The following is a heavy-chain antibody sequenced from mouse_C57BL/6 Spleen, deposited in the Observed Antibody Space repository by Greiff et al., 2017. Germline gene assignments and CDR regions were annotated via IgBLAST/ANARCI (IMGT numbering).Heavy chain of an antibody. D-gene: IGHD2-5*01. CDR1: GYAFTNYL. CDR3: ARSGSNYYFDY. V-gene: IGHV1-54*01. Sequence: VQLQQSGAELVRPGTSVKVSCKASGYAFTNYLIEWVKQRPGQGLEWIGVINPGSGGTKYNEKFKGKATLAADKPSSTAYMQLSSLTSEDSAVYFCARSGSNYYFDYWGQGTTLTVSS. J-gene: IGHJ2*01. CDR2: INPGSGGT.